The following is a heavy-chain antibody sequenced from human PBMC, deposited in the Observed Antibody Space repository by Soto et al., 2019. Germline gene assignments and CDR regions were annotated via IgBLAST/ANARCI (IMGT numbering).Heavy chain of an antibody. CDR3: AGVDPVVVVAASSFDY. V-gene: IGHV4-59*01. Sequence: SETLSLTCTVSGGSMSSYYWGWIRQPPGKGLEWIGYIYYSGSTNYNPSLKSRVTISVDTSKNQFSLKLSSVTAADTAVYYCAGVDPVVVVAASSFDYWGQGTLVTVSS. J-gene: IGHJ4*02. CDR2: IYYSGST. CDR1: GGSMSSYY. D-gene: IGHD2-15*01.